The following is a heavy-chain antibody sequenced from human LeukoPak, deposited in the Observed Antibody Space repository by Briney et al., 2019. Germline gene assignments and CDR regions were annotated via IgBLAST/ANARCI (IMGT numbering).Heavy chain of an antibody. D-gene: IGHD6-13*01. CDR3: ARGQRYSSSWYPRSPYYYGMDV. CDR1: GGSSSGYY. J-gene: IGHJ6*02. Sequence: SETLSLTCAVYGGSSSGYYWSWIRQPPGKGLEWIGEINHSGSTNYNPSLKSRVTISVDTSKNQFSLKLSSVTAADTAVYYCARGQRYSSSWYPRSPYYYGMDVWGQGTTVTVSS. CDR2: INHSGST. V-gene: IGHV4-34*01.